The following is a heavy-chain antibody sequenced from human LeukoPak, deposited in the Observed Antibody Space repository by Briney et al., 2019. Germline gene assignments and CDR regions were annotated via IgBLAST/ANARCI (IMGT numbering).Heavy chain of an antibody. J-gene: IGHJ4*02. Sequence: PGGPLRLSCAASGFTFSSYWMHWVRQAPGKGLVWVSRINSDGSSTSYADSVKGRFTISRDNAKNTLYLQMNSLRAEDTAVYYCARYCSGGSCYGFDYWGQGTLVTVSS. D-gene: IGHD2-15*01. CDR3: ARYCSGGSCYGFDY. CDR2: INSDGSST. V-gene: IGHV3-74*01. CDR1: GFTFSSYW.